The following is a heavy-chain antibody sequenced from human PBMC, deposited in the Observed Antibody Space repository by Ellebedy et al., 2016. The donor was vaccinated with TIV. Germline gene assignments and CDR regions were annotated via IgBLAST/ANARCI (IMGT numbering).Heavy chain of an antibody. J-gene: IGHJ4*02. D-gene: IGHD3-22*01. CDR1: GFTFSSYA. Sequence: ESLKISCAASGFTFSSYAMSWVRQAPGKGLEWVSTLSNTGRRTYYADSVEVRFIISRDNSKKTLYLQMNSLRAEDTAVYYCAKGREGGSDSSAPRYYFDYWGLGTLVTVSS. V-gene: IGHV3-23*01. CDR3: AKGREGGSDSSAPRYYFDY. CDR2: LSNTGRRT.